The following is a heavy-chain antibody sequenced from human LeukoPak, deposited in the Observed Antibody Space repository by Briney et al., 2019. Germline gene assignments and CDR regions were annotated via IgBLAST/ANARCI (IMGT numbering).Heavy chain of an antibody. D-gene: IGHD3-9*01. CDR1: GYTFTSYG. Sequence: ASVTVSCKASGYTFTSYGISWVRQAPGQGREWMGWISAYNGNTNYAQKLQGRVTMTTDTSTSTAYMELRSLRSEDTAVYYCARGLDYDIFPEWGQGTLVTVSS. J-gene: IGHJ4*02. CDR3: ARGLDYDIFPE. V-gene: IGHV1-18*01. CDR2: ISAYNGNT.